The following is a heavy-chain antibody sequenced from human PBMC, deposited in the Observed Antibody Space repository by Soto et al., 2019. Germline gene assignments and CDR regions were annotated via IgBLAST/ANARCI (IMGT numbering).Heavy chain of an antibody. CDR3: AGDRRIAAAGTSWFDP. Sequence: ASVKVSCKASGYTFTSYYMHWVRQAPGQGLEWMGRINPSSGSTNYAQKLQGRVTMTTDTSTSTVYMELRSLRSDDTAVYYCAGDRRIAAAGTSWFDPWGQGTLVTVSS. V-gene: IGHV1-46*01. CDR2: INPSSGST. CDR1: GYTFTSYY. J-gene: IGHJ5*02. D-gene: IGHD6-13*01.